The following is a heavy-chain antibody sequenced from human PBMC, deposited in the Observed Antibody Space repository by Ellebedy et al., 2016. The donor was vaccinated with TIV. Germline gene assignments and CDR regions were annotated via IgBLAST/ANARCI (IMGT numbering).Heavy chain of an antibody. J-gene: IGHJ4*02. V-gene: IGHV3-7*01. D-gene: IGHD2-15*01. CDR2: IKQDGSEK. CDR1: GFMFNNYW. Sequence: GGSLRLSXAASGFMFNNYWMSWVRQAPGKGLKWVATIKQDGSEKYYVASVTGRFTISRDNAKKSLYLQMNSLRAEGTDTAVYYCVRDKMVDATTGSKFDYWGQGTLVTVSS. CDR3: VRDKMVDATTGSKFDY.